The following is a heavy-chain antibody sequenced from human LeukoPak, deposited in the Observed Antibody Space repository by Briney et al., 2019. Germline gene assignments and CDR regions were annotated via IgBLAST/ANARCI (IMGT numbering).Heavy chain of an antibody. J-gene: IGHJ3*02. CDR3: ARDVEPDAFDI. CDR2: ISSSGSSI. D-gene: IGHD1-26*01. V-gene: IGHV3-48*03. CDR1: GFIFSNYE. Sequence: GGSLRLSCAASGFIFSNYEMSWVRQAPGKGLEWVSYISSSGSSIYYADSVKGRFTISRDNAKNSLYLQMNSLRAEDTAVYYCARDVEPDAFDIWGQGTMVTVSS.